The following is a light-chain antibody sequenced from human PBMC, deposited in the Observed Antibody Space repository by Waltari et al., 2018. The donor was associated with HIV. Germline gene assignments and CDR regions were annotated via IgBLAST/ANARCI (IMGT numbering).Light chain of an antibody. CDR3: QQSYSPPPIN. CDR2: AAS. V-gene: IGKV1-39*01. CDR1: QSISSY. Sequence: DIQMTQSPSSLSASVGDRVTITCRASQSISSYLNWYQQKPGKAPKLLIYAASSLQSGVPSRFSGSGSGTDFTLTISSLQPEDFATYYCQQSYSPPPINFGQGTRLEIK. J-gene: IGKJ5*01.